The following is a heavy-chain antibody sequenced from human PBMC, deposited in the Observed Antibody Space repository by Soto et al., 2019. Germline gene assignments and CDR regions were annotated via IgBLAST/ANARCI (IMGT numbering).Heavy chain of an antibody. CDR3: ATGSGAGYPFDI. CDR1: GFTFSDHY. V-gene: IGHV3-72*01. J-gene: IGHJ3*02. Sequence: EVQLVESGGGLVQPGVSLRLSCAGSGFTFSDHYMDWVRQAPGKGLEWVGHIRNKANSYTTEYAASVRGRFTISRDDSKNSLYLHVNSLITVDTAVYYCATGSGAGYPFDIWGQGTMVTVSS. D-gene: IGHD3-3*01. CDR2: IRNKANSYTT.